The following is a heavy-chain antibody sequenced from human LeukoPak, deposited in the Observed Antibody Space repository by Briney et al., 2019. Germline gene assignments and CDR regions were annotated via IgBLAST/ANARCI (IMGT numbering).Heavy chain of an antibody. J-gene: IGHJ3*02. CDR1: GGSISSSSYY. CDR2: IYQSETA. V-gene: IGHV4-39*07. Sequence: TTSETLSLTCTVSGGSISSSSYYWGWMRQPPGKGLEWIGSIYQSETAHYNPSLKSRVTISVDTSKNQFSLKLSSVTAADTAVYYCARGQDIVVVVAVESNRSYAFDIWGQGTMVTASS. CDR3: ARGQDIVVVVAVESNRSYAFDI. D-gene: IGHD2-15*01.